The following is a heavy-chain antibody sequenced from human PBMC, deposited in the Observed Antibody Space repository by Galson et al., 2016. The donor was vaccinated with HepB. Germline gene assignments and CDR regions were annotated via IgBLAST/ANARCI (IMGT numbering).Heavy chain of an antibody. Sequence: SLRLSCAASGFTFSSYSMNWVRQAPGKGLEWVSFISSSSSYIYYADSVKGRFTISRDNAKNSAYLQMNSLRAEDTAVYYCARFLDNPERMSSSWYVAFSIWGQGTLVTVSS. J-gene: IGHJ4*02. CDR1: GFTFSSYS. CDR3: ARFLDNPERMSSSWYVAFSI. D-gene: IGHD6-13*01. V-gene: IGHV3-21*01. CDR2: ISSSSSYI.